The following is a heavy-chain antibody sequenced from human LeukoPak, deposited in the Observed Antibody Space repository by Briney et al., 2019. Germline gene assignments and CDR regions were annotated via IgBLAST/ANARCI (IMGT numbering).Heavy chain of an antibody. CDR1: GVSISSYY. V-gene: IGHV4-4*07. CDR3: ARLEYCSGGSCYGDY. D-gene: IGHD2-15*01. CDR2: IYTSGST. Sequence: SETLSLTCTVSGVSISSYYWSWIRQPAGKGLEWIGRIYTSGSTNYNPSLKSRVTMSVDTSKNQFSLKLTSVTAADTAVYFCARLEYCSGGSCYGDYWGQGILVTVSS. J-gene: IGHJ4*02.